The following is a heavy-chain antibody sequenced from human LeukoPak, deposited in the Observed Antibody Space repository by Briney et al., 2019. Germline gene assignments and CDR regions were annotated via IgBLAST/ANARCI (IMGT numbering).Heavy chain of an antibody. Sequence: GGSLRLSCAASGFTFSSYAMHWVRHAPGKGLEWVAVISYDGSNKYYADSVKGRFTISRDNSKNTLYLQMNSLRAEDTAVYYCARAPGGYCSSTSCSLLGYYYMDVWGKGTTVTVSS. J-gene: IGHJ6*03. CDR2: ISYDGSNK. D-gene: IGHD2-2*01. CDR3: ARAPGGYCSSTSCSLLGYYYMDV. CDR1: GFTFSSYA. V-gene: IGHV3-30*04.